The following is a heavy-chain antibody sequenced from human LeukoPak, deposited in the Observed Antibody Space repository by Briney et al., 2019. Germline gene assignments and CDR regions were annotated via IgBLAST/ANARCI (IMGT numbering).Heavy chain of an antibody. CDR1: GFTFSSYA. CDR3: AKNGDRGAYCSGGSCYPYYYYNMDV. D-gene: IGHD2-15*01. V-gene: IGHV3-30*04. Sequence: GGSLRLSCAASGFTFSSYAMHWVRQAPGKGLEWVAVISYDGSNKYYADSVKGRFTISRDNSKNTLYLQMNSLRAEDTAIYYCAKNGDRGAYCSGGSCYPYYYYNMDVWGKGTTVTISS. CDR2: ISYDGSNK. J-gene: IGHJ6*03.